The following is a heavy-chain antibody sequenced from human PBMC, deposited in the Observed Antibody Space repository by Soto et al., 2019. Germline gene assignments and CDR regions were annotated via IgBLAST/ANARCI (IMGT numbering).Heavy chain of an antibody. CDR2: IYYSGSP. CDR1: GGSISSSSFH. Sequence: QLQLQESGPGLVKPSETLSLTCTVSGGSISSSSFHWGRLRHPPGQRLQWIGSIYYSGSPYYSPSLKSRGVISVATCKNQWPLRVRSVSAAETAVYYCARRERAAGTDWWFDPWGQGTLVTVSS. J-gene: IGHJ5*02. V-gene: IGHV4-39*01. CDR3: ARRERAAGTDWWFDP. D-gene: IGHD3-9*01.